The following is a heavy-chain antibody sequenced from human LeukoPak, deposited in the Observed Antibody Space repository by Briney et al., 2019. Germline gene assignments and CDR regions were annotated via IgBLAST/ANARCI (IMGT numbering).Heavy chain of an antibody. CDR1: GYSISSGYY. CDR3: ARYCSSTSCYVHDAFDI. CDR2: IYHSGST. D-gene: IGHD2-2*01. Sequence: NPSETLSLTCTVSGYSISSGYYWGWIRQPPGKGLEWIGSIYHSGSTYYNPSLKSRVTISVDTSKNQFSLKLSSVTAADTAVYYCARYCSSTSCYVHDAFDIWGQGTMVTVSS. V-gene: IGHV4-38-2*02. J-gene: IGHJ3*02.